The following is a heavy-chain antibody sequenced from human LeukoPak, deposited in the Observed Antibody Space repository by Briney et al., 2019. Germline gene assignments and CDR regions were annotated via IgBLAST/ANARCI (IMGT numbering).Heavy chain of an antibody. Sequence: SVKVSCTASGGTFSSYAISWVRQAPGQGLEWMGGIIPIFGTANYAQKFQGRVTITADESTSTAYMELSSLRSEDTAVYYCARAGGPPPWSGYYTDYYYYMDVWGKGTTVTVSS. V-gene: IGHV1-69*01. CDR3: ARAGGPPPWSGYYTDYYYYMDV. CDR2: IIPIFGTA. D-gene: IGHD3-3*01. CDR1: GGTFSSYA. J-gene: IGHJ6*03.